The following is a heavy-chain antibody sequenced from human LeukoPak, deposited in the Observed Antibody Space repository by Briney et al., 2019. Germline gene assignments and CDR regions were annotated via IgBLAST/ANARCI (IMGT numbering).Heavy chain of an antibody. D-gene: IGHD5-12*01. J-gene: IGHJ4*02. V-gene: IGHV1-8*01. CDR1: GYTFTSYD. CDR2: MNPNSGNT. Sequence: ASVKVSCKASGYTFTSYDINWVRQATGQGLEWMGWMNPNSGNTGYPQKFQGRVTITRDTSANTAYMELSSLRSEDTAVYYCAREYGYSGYDYLDYWGQGTLVTVSS. CDR3: AREYGYSGYDYLDY.